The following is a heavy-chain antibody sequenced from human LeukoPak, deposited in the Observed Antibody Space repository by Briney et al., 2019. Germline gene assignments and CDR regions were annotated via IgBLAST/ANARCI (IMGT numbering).Heavy chain of an antibody. D-gene: IGHD6-19*01. Sequence: SETLSLTCTVSGDSFSTYYWTWIRQPPGKGLEWIGYIYSGGSTNYNPSLKSRVTISLDTSKNQFSLKLTSVTAAHTAVYYCARREAVTGTPRAWFDPWGQGTLVTVSS. J-gene: IGHJ5*02. CDR2: IYSGGST. CDR3: ARREAVTGTPRAWFDP. V-gene: IGHV4-59*08. CDR1: GDSFSTYY.